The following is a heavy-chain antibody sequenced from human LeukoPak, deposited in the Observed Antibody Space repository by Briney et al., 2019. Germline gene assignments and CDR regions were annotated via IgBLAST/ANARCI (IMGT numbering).Heavy chain of an antibody. D-gene: IGHD4-17*01. CDR3: ARDSRTVSDAFDI. Sequence: GGSLRLSCAASGSTFSSYSMHWVRQAPGKGLEWVSSISSSSSYISYADSVKGRFTISRDNAKNSLYLQMNSLRAEDTAVYYCARDSRTVSDAFDIWGQGTMVTVSS. CDR2: ISSSSSYI. CDR1: GSTFSSYS. V-gene: IGHV3-21*01. J-gene: IGHJ3*02.